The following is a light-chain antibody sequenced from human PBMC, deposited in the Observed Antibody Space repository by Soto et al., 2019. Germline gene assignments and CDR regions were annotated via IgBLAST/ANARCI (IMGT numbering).Light chain of an antibody. CDR3: SSYSTSGTSV. Sequence: QSALTQPASVSGSRGQSITISCTGTASDLGSYNLVSWYQQHPGKAPKLIIYEVSKRPSGVSHRFSGSKSANSASLTISGLQAEDEADYYCSSYSTSGTSVFGTGTKLTVL. V-gene: IGLV2-23*02. J-gene: IGLJ1*01. CDR1: ASDLGSYNL. CDR2: EVS.